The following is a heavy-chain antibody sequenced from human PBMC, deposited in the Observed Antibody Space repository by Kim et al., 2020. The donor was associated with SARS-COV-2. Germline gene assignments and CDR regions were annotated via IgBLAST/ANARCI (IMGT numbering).Heavy chain of an antibody. D-gene: IGHD2-15*01. V-gene: IGHV4-39*01. CDR3: ARQSRIVVVVAASSSFDC. CDR1: GGSISSSSYY. Sequence: SETLSLTCTVSGGSISSSSYYWGWIRQPPGKGLEWIGSIYYSGSTYYNPSLKSRVTISVDTSKNQFSLKLSSVTAADTAVYYCARQSRIVVVVAASSSFDCWGQGTLVTVSS. CDR2: IYYSGST. J-gene: IGHJ4*02.